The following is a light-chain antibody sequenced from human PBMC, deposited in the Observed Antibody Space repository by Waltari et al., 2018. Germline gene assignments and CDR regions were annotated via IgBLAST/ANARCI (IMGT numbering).Light chain of an antibody. J-gene: IGKJ1*01. Sequence: DIQMTQSPSSLSASVGDRVTITCRASQTITNYLNWYQQKPGEAPKVLIYGASRLRSGVPSRFSGSGSGTDFTLTISSLQPEDFATYYGQQSYSTPPWTFSQGTKVEIK. CDR1: QTITNY. CDR3: QQSYSTPPWT. CDR2: GAS. V-gene: IGKV1-39*01.